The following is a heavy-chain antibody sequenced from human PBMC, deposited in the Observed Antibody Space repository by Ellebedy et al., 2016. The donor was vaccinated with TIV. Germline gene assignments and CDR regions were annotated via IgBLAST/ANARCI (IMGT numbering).Heavy chain of an antibody. J-gene: IGHJ6*02. CDR2: IRRKANSYAT. CDR3: TRHRTVGGTSYGMDV. D-gene: IGHD1-26*01. Sequence: GESLKISCAASGFTFSGSAMHWVRQASGKGLEWVGRIRRKANSYATAYAASVKGRFTISRDDSKNTAYLQMNSLKTEDTAVYYCTRHRTVGGTSYGMDVWGQGTTVTVSS. CDR1: GFTFSGSA. V-gene: IGHV3-73*01.